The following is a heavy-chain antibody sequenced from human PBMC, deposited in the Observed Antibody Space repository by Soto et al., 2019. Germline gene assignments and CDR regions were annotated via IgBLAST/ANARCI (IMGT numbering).Heavy chain of an antibody. D-gene: IGHD3-3*01. CDR1: GGSMSGFY. J-gene: IGHJ5*02. V-gene: IGHV4-4*07. CDR3: ARGQRFSDWFDP. CDR2: VYSSGGT. Sequence: SETLSLTCTVSGGSMSGFYWTWIRQPAGKGLEWIGRVYSSGGTHYSPSLKSRVTISLDTSKNQFSLRLLSVTDADTAVYFCARGQRFSDWFDPWGQASLLTFSS.